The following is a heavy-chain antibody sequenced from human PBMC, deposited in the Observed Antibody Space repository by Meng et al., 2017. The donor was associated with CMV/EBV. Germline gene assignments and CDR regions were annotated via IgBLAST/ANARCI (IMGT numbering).Heavy chain of an antibody. J-gene: IGHJ4*02. Sequence: GSLRLSCTVSGGSISSSTYYWGWIRQPPGKGLEWIGSIYYSGSTYYNPSLKSPVAISVDTSKNQFSLKLSSVTAADTAVYSCARPLRGAGTIDYWGQGTLVTVSS. CDR1: GGSISSSTYY. D-gene: IGHD1-7*01. CDR3: ARPLRGAGTIDY. CDR2: IYYSGST. V-gene: IGHV4-39*01.